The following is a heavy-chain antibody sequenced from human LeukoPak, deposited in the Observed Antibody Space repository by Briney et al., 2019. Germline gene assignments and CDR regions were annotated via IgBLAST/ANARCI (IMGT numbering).Heavy chain of an antibody. CDR1: GGSISSYY. D-gene: IGHD6-13*01. CDR3: ARDSSLGAFDI. V-gene: IGHV4-59*12. CDR2: IYHSGST. Sequence: SETLSLTCTVSGGSISSYYWSWIRQPPGKGLEWIGYIYHSGSTYYNPSLKSRVTISVDRSKNQFSLKLSSVTAADTAVHYCARDSSLGAFDIWGQGTMVTVSS. J-gene: IGHJ3*02.